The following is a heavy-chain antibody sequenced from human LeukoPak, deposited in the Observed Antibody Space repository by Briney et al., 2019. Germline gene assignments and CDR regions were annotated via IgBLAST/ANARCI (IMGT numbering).Heavy chain of an antibody. CDR2: ITPNADRT. CDR1: GFTFGSYG. V-gene: IGHV3-23*01. Sequence: GGSLRLSCAASGFTFGSYGMSWVRQAPGRGLEWVSFITPNADRTSYADSVEGRFTISRDNPRNTLYMQMNSLRDEDTVVYYCAIMHGYYDGSGYWVQWGQGTLVTVSS. D-gene: IGHD3-22*01. J-gene: IGHJ1*01. CDR3: AIMHGYYDGSGYWVQ.